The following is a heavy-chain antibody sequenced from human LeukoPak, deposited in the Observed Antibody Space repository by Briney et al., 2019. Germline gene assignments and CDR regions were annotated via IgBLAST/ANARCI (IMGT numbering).Heavy chain of an antibody. J-gene: IGHJ6*02. D-gene: IGHD2-8*01. V-gene: IGHV3-33*01. CDR3: AGVSARRGYYCGMDV. CDR2: IWYDGSNK. Sequence: GGSLRLSCAASGFTFSSYGMHWVRQAPGKGLEWVAVIWYDGSNKYYADSVKGRFTISRDNSKNTLYLQMNSLRAEDTAVYYCAGVSARRGYYCGMDVWGQGTTVTVSS. CDR1: GFTFSSYG.